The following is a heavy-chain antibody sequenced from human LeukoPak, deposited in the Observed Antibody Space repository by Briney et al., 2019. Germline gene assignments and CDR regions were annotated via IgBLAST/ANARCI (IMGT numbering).Heavy chain of an antibody. Sequence: GGSLRLSCAASGFTFSSYAMHWVRQAPGKGLEWVAVISYDGSNKYYADSVKGRFTISRDNSKNTLYLQMSSLRGEDTAVYYCARDQAKDGWYIVGRPDYYGMDVWGQGTTVTVSS. V-gene: IGHV3-30-3*01. J-gene: IGHJ6*02. CDR3: ARDQAKDGWYIVGRPDYYGMDV. CDR2: ISYDGSNK. D-gene: IGHD6-19*01. CDR1: GFTFSSYA.